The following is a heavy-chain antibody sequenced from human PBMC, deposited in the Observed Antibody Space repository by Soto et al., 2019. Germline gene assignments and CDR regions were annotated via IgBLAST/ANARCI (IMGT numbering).Heavy chain of an antibody. CDR1: GYTFTSYG. J-gene: IGHJ5*02. CDR3: ARDALSGSYRKYNWFDP. CDR2: ISAYNGNT. V-gene: IGHV1-18*01. D-gene: IGHD1-26*01. Sequence: QVQLVQSGAEVKKPGASVKVSCKASGYTFTSYGISWVRQAPGQGLEWMGWISAYNGNTNYAQKLQGRVTMTTDTSTSTAYMELRSLSSDDTAVYYCARDALSGSYRKYNWFDPWGQGTLVTVSS.